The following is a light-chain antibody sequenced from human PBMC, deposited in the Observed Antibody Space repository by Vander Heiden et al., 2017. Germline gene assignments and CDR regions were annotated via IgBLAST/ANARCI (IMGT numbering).Light chain of an antibody. J-gene: IGKJ2*01. Sequence: DVVMTQSPLSLSVTLGQPASISCRSSQSLVYSDGNTFLNWFHQRPGQSPRRLIYKVSNRDSGVPDRFSGSGSGTDFTLRISRVEAKDVGVYFCLQGTHWPYTFGQGTKLEIK. CDR1: QSLVYSDGNTF. CDR3: LQGTHWPYT. CDR2: KVS. V-gene: IGKV2-30*01.